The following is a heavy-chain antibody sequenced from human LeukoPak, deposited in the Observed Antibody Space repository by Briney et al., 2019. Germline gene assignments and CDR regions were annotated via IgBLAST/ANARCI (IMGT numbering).Heavy chain of an antibody. CDR2: INPNSGGT. CDR1: GYTFTGYY. Sequence: GASVKVSCKASGYTFTGYYMHWVRQTPGRGLEWMGWINPNSGGTNYAQKFQGWVTMTRDTSISTAYMELSRLRSDDTAVYYCARDRGYSGYGLDAFDIWGQGTMVTVSS. D-gene: IGHD5-12*01. CDR3: ARDRGYSGYGLDAFDI. J-gene: IGHJ3*02. V-gene: IGHV1-2*04.